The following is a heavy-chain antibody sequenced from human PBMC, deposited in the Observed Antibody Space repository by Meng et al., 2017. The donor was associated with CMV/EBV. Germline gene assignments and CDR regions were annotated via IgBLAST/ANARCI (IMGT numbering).Heavy chain of an antibody. D-gene: IGHD3-3*01. CDR1: GYTFTRYD. CDR3: ARGLRIFGVVPSPYYFDY. CDR2: MNPNSGNT. J-gene: IGHJ4*02. V-gene: IGHV1-8*01. Sequence: ASVKVSCKASGYTFTRYDINWVRQATGQGLEWMGWMNPNSGNTGYAQKFQGRVTMTRNTSISTAYMELSSLRSEDTAVYYCARGLRIFGVVPSPYYFDYWGQGTLVTVSS.